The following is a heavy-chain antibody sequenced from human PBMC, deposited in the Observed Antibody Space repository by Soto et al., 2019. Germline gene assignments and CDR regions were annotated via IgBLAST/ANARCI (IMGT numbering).Heavy chain of an antibody. V-gene: IGHV1-24*01. Sequence: GXSVKVSCKVSGYTLTELSMHWVRQAPGKGLEWMGGFDPEDGETIYAQKFQGRVTMTEDTSTDTAYMELSSLRSEDTAVYYCAKVVLRYSPGAFDIWGQGTMVTVSS. CDR2: FDPEDGET. CDR1: GYTLTELS. J-gene: IGHJ3*02. CDR3: AKVVLRYSPGAFDI. D-gene: IGHD3-9*01.